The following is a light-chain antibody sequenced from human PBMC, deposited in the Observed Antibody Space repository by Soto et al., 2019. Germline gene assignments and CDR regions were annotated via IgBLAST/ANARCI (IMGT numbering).Light chain of an antibody. CDR2: AAS. J-gene: IGKJ1*01. CDR1: QSISSTY. V-gene: IGKV3-20*01. Sequence: EIVLTQSPGTLSLSPGERATLSCRASQSISSTYLAWYRQKSGQAPRLLIYAASSRATGIPDRFSGSGSGTDFTLTISRLEPEDFAVYYCQQYFASSWTFVQGTRVEIK. CDR3: QQYFASSWT.